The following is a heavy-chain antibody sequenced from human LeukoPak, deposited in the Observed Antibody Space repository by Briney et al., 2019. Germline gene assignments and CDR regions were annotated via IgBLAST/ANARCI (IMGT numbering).Heavy chain of an antibody. CDR2: IKSKTDGGTT. Sequence: GGSLRLSCAASGFTFSNAWMNWVRQAPGKGLEWVGRIKSKTDGGTTDYAAPVKGRVTISRDDSKNTLYLQMNSLKTEDTAVYYCTTDRSYGYGYFDYWGQGTLVTVSS. V-gene: IGHV3-15*07. CDR3: TTDRSYGYGYFDY. D-gene: IGHD5-18*01. J-gene: IGHJ4*02. CDR1: GFTFSNAW.